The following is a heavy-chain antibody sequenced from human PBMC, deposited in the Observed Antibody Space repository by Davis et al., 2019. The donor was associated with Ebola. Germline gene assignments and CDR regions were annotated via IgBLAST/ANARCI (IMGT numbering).Heavy chain of an antibody. D-gene: IGHD2-15*01. CDR2: INHSGST. CDR3: ARRRSQRVAATDY. Sequence: MPSETLSLTCAVYGGSFSGYYWSWIRQPPGKGLEWIGEINHSGSTNYNPSLKSRVTISVDTSKNQFSLKLSSVTAADTAVYYCARRRSQRVAATDYWGQGTLVTVSS. V-gene: IGHV4-34*01. J-gene: IGHJ4*02. CDR1: GGSFSGYY.